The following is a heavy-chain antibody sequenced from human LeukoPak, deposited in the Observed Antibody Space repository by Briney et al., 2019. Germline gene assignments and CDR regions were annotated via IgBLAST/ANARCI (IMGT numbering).Heavy chain of an antibody. J-gene: IGHJ6*02. CDR2: IYYSGST. CDR3: ARDRRYSYGPDYYYYGMDV. CDR1: GGSISSYY. Sequence: SETLSLTCTVSGGSISSYYWSWIRQPPGKGLEWIGYIYYSGSTNYNPSLKSRVTISVDTSKNQFSLKLSSVTAADTAVYYCARDRRYSYGPDYYYYGMDVWGQGTTVTVSS. V-gene: IGHV4-59*12. D-gene: IGHD5-18*01.